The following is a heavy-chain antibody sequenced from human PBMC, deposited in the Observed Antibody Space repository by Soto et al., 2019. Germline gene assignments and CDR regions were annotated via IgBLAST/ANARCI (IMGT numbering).Heavy chain of an antibody. CDR2: ISWDSGTI. V-gene: IGHV3-9*01. D-gene: IGHD6-13*01. CDR3: AKDMRGGSSSSRYYYGVDV. CDR1: GFTFDDYA. J-gene: IGHJ6*02. Sequence: EVQLVESGGGLVQPGRSLRLSCAASGFTFDDYAMHWVRQAPGKGLEWVLGISWDSGTIVYVDSVKGRFTISRDNAKNSLYLQMNSLRAEDTALYYCAKDMRGGSSSSRYYYGVDVWGQGTTVTVSS.